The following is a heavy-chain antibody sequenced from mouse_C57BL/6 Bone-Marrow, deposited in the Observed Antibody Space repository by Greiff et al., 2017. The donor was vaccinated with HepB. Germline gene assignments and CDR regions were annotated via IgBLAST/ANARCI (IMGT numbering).Heavy chain of an antibody. J-gene: IGHJ2*01. V-gene: IGHV1-50*01. CDR2: IDPSDSYT. CDR1: GYTFTSYW. CDR3: ASSPDY. Sequence: QVQLQQSGAELVKPGASVKLSCKASGYTFTSYWMQWVKQRPGQGLEWIGEIDPSDSYTNYNQKFKGKATLTVDTSSSTAYMQLSSLTSEDSAVYYCASSPDYWGQGTTLTVSS.